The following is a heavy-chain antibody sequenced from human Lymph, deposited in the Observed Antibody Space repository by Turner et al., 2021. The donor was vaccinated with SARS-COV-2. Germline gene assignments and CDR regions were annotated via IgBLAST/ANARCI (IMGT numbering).Heavy chain of an antibody. J-gene: IGHJ4*02. Sequence: EVQLVESGGGVVKPGGSLRLSCAASGFPFSTYSMNWVRQAPGKGLEWISSISSSSSYIYYADSVKGRFTISRDDAKNSLYLQMNSLRAEDTAVYYCARDIPTTADYFDYWGQGTLVTVSS. D-gene: IGHD4-17*01. CDR2: ISSSSSYI. CDR3: ARDIPTTADYFDY. CDR1: GFPFSTYS. V-gene: IGHV3-21*01.